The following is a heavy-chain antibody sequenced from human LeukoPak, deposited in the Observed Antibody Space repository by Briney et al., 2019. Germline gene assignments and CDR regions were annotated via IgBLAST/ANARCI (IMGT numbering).Heavy chain of an antibody. CDR1: GYTFTGYY. Sequence: ASVKVSCKASGYTFTGYYMHWVRQAPGQGLEWMGWINPNSGGTNSAQKFQGRVTMTRDTSISTAYMELSRLRSDDTAIFYCASVLSGIAVAGSFDPWGQGTLVTVSS. CDR3: ASVLSGIAVAGSFDP. D-gene: IGHD6-19*01. CDR2: INPNSGGT. J-gene: IGHJ5*02. V-gene: IGHV1-2*02.